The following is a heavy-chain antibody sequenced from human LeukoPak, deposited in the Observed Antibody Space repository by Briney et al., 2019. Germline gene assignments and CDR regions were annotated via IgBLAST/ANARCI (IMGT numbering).Heavy chain of an antibody. CDR2: INPNSGGT. CDR3: ARQANDHSGHDY. D-gene: IGHD3-22*01. J-gene: IGHJ4*02. Sequence: ASLKVSCKASGYTFTDYYIHWVRQAPGQGLEGMGWINPNSGGTNYAQKFQDRVTMTRETSISTAYMELSSLRSDDTAVYYCARQANDHSGHDYWGQGTLVTVSS. V-gene: IGHV1-2*02. CDR1: GYTFTDYY.